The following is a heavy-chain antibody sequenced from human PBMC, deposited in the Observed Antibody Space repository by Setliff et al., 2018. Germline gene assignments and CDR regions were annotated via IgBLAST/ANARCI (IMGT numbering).Heavy chain of an antibody. D-gene: IGHD3-3*01. V-gene: IGHV3-30*01. J-gene: IGHJ4*02. CDR2: ISYDGINK. CDR3: VRDSPSSLYNFWSGCSDY. CDR1: GFTFNTYA. Sequence: GGSLRLSCAASGFTFNTYAMHWVRQAPGKGLEWLAVISYDGINKYCADSVRGRFTTSRDNSKNTLFLQMNSLRTDDTAVFYCVRDSPSSLYNFWSGCSDYWGQGTLVTVLL.